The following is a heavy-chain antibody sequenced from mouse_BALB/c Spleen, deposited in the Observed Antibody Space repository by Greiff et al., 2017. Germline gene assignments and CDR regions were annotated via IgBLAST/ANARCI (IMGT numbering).Heavy chain of an antibody. Sequence: EVQRVESGPSLVKPSQTLSLTCSVTGDSITSGYWNWIRKFPGNKLEYMGYISYSGSTYYNPSLKSRISITRDTSKNQYYLQLNSVTTEDTATYYCARFDYYGSSPYAMDDWGQGTSVTVSS. CDR3: ARFDYYGSSPYAMDD. D-gene: IGHD1-1*01. V-gene: IGHV3-8*02. J-gene: IGHJ4*01. CDR2: ISYSGST. CDR1: GDSITSGY.